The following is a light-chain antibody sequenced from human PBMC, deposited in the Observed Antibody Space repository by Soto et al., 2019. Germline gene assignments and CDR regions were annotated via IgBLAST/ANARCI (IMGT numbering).Light chain of an antibody. J-gene: IGKJ5*01. V-gene: IGKV3-11*01. Sequence: EIVLTQSPATLSLSPGERAALSCMASQSVASHLAWYPQKPGQPPRLLIYDASNRATGIPARFSGSGSGTDCTLTISSLEPEDFAVYYCQRRTNWPPVTFGQGTLLEIK. CDR2: DAS. CDR3: QRRTNWPPVT. CDR1: QSVASH.